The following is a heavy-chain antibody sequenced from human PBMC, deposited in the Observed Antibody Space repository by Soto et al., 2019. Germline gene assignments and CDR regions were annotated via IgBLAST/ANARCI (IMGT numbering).Heavy chain of an antibody. CDR2: VSNSGTIP. D-gene: IGHD3-16*01. Sequence: EVHLLESGGGLVQPGGSLRLSCAASGFTFSNYAMSWVRQAPGKGLEWVSAVSNSGTIPFYADSVRGRFTISRDNSENTPYLQMSRLRVEDTAVYYCAKDTLGVVTSFEAWGQGAPVTVSS. J-gene: IGHJ4*02. CDR3: AKDTLGVVTSFEA. CDR1: GFTFSNYA. V-gene: IGHV3-23*01.